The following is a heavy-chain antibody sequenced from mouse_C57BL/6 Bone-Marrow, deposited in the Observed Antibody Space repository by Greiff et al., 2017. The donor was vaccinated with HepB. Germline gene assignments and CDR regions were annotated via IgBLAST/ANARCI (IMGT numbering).Heavy chain of an antibody. Sequence: VKLQESGAELARPGASVKMSCKASGYTFTSYTMHWVKQRPGQGLEWIGYINPSSGYTKYNQKFKDKATLTADKSSSTAYIQLSSLTSEDSAVYYSAFYEYNYFDYWGQGTTLTVSS. J-gene: IGHJ2*01. D-gene: IGHD2-4*01. CDR2: INPSSGYT. V-gene: IGHV1-4*01. CDR1: GYTFTSYT. CDR3: AFYEYNYFDY.